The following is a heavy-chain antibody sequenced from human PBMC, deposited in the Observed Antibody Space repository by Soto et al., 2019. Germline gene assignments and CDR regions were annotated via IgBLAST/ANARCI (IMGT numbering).Heavy chain of an antibody. CDR3: ARQARGVVIISSYYYYYYMDV. CDR1: GGSISSYY. J-gene: IGHJ6*03. Sequence: SETLSLTCTVSGGSISSYYWSWIRQPPGKGLEWIGYIYYSGSTNYNPSLKSRVTISVDTSKNQFSLKLSSVTAADTAVYYCARQARGVVIISSYYYYYYMDVWGKGTTVTVSS. D-gene: IGHD3-3*01. CDR2: IYYSGST. V-gene: IGHV4-59*08.